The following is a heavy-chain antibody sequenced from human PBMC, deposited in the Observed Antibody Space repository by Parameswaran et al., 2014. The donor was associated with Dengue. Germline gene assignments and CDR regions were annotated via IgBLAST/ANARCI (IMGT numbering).Heavy chain of an antibody. D-gene: IGHD3-22*01. Sequence: WVRQAPGQGLEWMGEITPLFRTSNYAQKFQDRVTMTADDSTSTLYMELSSLRSEDTAFYYCARGLRAYYYQSSGFYRQPSDPWGQGTLVTVSS. J-gene: IGHJ5*02. CDR2: ITPLFRTS. V-gene: IGHV1-69*01. CDR3: ARGLRAYYYQSSGFYRQPSDP.